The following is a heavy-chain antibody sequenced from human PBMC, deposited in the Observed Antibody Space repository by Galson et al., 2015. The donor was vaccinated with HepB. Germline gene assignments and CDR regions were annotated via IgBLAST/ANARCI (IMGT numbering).Heavy chain of an antibody. J-gene: IGHJ4*02. CDR2: INAGNGNT. D-gene: IGHD3-3*01. Sequence: SVKVSCKASGYTFTSYAMHWVRQAPGQRLEWMGWINAGNGNTKYSQKFQGRVTITRDTSASTAYMELSSLRSEDTAVYYCARARLRFLEWSPLDYWGQGTLVTVSS. CDR3: ARARLRFLEWSPLDY. CDR1: GYTFTSYA. V-gene: IGHV1-3*01.